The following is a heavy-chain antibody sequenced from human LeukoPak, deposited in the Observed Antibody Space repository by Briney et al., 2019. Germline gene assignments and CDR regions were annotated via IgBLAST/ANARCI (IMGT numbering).Heavy chain of an antibody. J-gene: IGHJ4*02. CDR3: ARGYCSSTSCQYYFDY. CDR2: INAGNGHT. Sequence: ASVKVSCKASGYTFTNYALHWVRQAPGQRVEWMGWINAGNGHTKYSQKFQGRVTITRDTSANTAYMGLSSLRSEDTAVYHCARGYCSSTSCQYYFDYWGQGTLVTVSS. V-gene: IGHV1-3*01. D-gene: IGHD2-2*01. CDR1: GYTFTNYA.